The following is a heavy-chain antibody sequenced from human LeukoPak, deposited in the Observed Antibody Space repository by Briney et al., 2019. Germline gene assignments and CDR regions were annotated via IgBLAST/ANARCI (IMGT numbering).Heavy chain of an antibody. V-gene: IGHV5-51*01. CDR3: ARQGRIAAAVDYYYYYMDV. CDR1: GYSFTSYW. Sequence: GESLKISCKGSGYSFTSYWIGWVRQMPGKGLGWVGIIYPGDSDTRYSPSFQGQVTISADKSISTAYLQWSSLKASDTAMYYCARQGRIAAAVDYYYYYMDVWGKGTTVTVSS. CDR2: IYPGDSDT. J-gene: IGHJ6*03. D-gene: IGHD6-13*01.